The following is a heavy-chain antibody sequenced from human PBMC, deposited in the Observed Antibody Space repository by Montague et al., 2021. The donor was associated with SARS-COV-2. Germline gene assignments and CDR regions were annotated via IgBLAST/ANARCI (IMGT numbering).Heavy chain of an antibody. J-gene: IGHJ4*02. CDR3: ARFGSGTLEFDL. CDR1: GASISTGIYY. D-gene: IGHD1-26*01. V-gene: IGHV4-61*02. Sequence: TLSLTCTVSGASISTGIYYWSWIRQPAGKGLEWIGRIRTTGRTDYNCSLESRVFMSVDTSTNQFSLSLTSVTAADTAVYFCARFGSGTLEFDLWGQGTLVTVSS. CDR2: IRTTGRT.